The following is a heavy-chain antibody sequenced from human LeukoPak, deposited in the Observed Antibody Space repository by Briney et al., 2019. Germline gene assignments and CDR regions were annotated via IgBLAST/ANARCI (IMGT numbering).Heavy chain of an antibody. CDR3: ARDDIEYCSPTSCGWFDP. J-gene: IGHJ5*02. CDR1: GYMFSTYG. V-gene: IGHV1-18*01. Sequence: ASVKVSCKASGYMFSTYGINWVRQAPGQGLEWMGWIGTYNDNRKYAEKFQGRVTMTADTSTSTAYMELRSLRSDETAVYFCARDDIEYCSPTSCGWFDPWGQGTLVTVSS. D-gene: IGHD2-2*01. CDR2: IGTYNDNR.